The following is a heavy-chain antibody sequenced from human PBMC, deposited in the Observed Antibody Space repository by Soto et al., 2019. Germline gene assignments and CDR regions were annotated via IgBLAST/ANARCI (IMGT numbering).Heavy chain of an antibody. CDR2: ITGSGINR. D-gene: IGHD5-12*01. V-gene: IGHV3-23*01. Sequence: EVQLLESGGGLVQPGGSLRLSCAASGFTFSSYAMSWVRQAPGKGLEWVSSITGSGINRYHADSVQGRFTISRDNSKDALYLQMNSLRAEDTAVYYCARNRGYSGYDPFDYWGQGALVTVSS. CDR1: GFTFSSYA. CDR3: ARNRGYSGYDPFDY. J-gene: IGHJ4*02.